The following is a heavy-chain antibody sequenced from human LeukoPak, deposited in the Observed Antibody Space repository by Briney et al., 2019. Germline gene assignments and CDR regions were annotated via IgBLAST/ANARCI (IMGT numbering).Heavy chain of an antibody. CDR3: ARSTRYYDFWSGYSTAEYFQH. CDR1: GYTFTSYD. J-gene: IGHJ1*01. V-gene: IGHV1-18*01. Sequence: ASVKVSCKASGYTFTSYDINWVRQATGQGLEWMGWMNPNSGNTNYAQKLQGRVTMTTDTSTSTAYMELRSLRSDDTAVYYCARSTRYYDFWSGYSTAEYFQHWGQGTLVTVSS. D-gene: IGHD3-3*01. CDR2: MNPNSGNT.